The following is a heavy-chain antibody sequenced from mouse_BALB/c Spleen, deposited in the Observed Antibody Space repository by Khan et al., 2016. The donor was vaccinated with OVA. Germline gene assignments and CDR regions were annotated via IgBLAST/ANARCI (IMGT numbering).Heavy chain of an antibody. CDR1: GYTFTSYT. CDR2: INPSSGYT. D-gene: IGHD2-14*01. V-gene: IGHV1-4*01. CDR3: ARDGAYYRNDGWFAY. Sequence: QVRLQQSGAELARPGASVKMSCKASGYTFTSYTIHWIKQRPGQGLEWIGYINPSSGYTNYNQKFKDKATLTADKSSTTAYMQLSSLTSDDSAGYYWARDGAYYRNDGWFAYWGQGTLVTVSA. J-gene: IGHJ3*01.